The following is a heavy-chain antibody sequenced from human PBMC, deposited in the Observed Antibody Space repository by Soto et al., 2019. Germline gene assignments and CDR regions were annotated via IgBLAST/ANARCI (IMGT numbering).Heavy chain of an antibody. V-gene: IGHV3-30*18. Sequence: PGGSLRLSCAASGFTFSSYGMHWVRQAPGKGLEWVAVISDDGSNKYYADSVKGRFTISIDNSKNTLYLQMNSLRAEDTAVYYCAKDVGIVVVPAATDGYSYGMDVWGQGTTVTVSS. CDR1: GFTFSSYG. CDR3: AKDVGIVVVPAATDGYSYGMDV. J-gene: IGHJ6*02. D-gene: IGHD2-2*03. CDR2: ISDDGSNK.